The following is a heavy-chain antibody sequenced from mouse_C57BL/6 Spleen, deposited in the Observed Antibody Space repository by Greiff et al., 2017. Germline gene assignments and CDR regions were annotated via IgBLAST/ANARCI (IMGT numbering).Heavy chain of an antibody. D-gene: IGHD2-4*01. V-gene: IGHV1-82*01. Sequence: VKLQESGPELVKPGASVKISCKASGYAFSSSWMNWVKQRPGKGLEWIGRIYPGDGDTNYNGKFKGKATLTADKSSSTAYMQLSSLTSEDSAVYFCARSDYDYEFAYWGQGTLVTVSA. CDR2: IYPGDGDT. CDR1: GYAFSSSW. J-gene: IGHJ3*01. CDR3: ARSDYDYEFAY.